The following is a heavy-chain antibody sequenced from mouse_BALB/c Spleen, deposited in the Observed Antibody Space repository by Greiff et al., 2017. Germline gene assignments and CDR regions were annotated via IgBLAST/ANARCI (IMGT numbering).Heavy chain of an antibody. Sequence: VQLKESGPELVKPGASVKVSCKASGYSFTDYNMYWVKQSHGKSLEWIGYIDPYNGGTSYNQKFKGKATLTVDKSSSTAFMHLNSLTSEDSAVYYCARAQFITTATGAMDYWGQGTSVTVSS. J-gene: IGHJ4*01. CDR1: GYSFTDYN. D-gene: IGHD1-2*01. CDR2: IDPYNGGT. CDR3: ARAQFITTATGAMDY. V-gene: IGHV1S135*01.